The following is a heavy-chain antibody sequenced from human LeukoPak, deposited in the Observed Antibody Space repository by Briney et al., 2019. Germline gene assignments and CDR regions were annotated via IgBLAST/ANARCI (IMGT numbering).Heavy chain of an antibody. V-gene: IGHV3-15*01. J-gene: IGHJ5*02. Sequence: GGSLRLSCAASGFTFTNAWMTWVGQVPGKGLEWVGHIKSKTDGGTTDYAAPVKGRFTILRDDSENTLYLQMKSLKIEDAAVYYCTRRHDYGDYLNWFDPWGQGTLVTVSS. CDR2: IKSKTDGGTT. D-gene: IGHD4-17*01. CDR1: GFTFTNAW. CDR3: TRRHDYGDYLNWFDP.